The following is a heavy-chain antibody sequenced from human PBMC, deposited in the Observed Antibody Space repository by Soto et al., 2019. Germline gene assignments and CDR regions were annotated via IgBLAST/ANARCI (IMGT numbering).Heavy chain of an antibody. D-gene: IGHD1-1*01. J-gene: IGHJ4*02. CDR1: GFAFTNYW. Sequence: DVQLVESGGGLVQPGGSLRLSCAASGFTSGFAFTNYWMHWVRQAPGKGLVWVSRINIDGSITDYADSVKGRFTISRDNPKNTLYLQMNSLRVDDTAVYFCVSSLDRLRGWCQGTMVTVSS. CDR2: INIDGSIT. CDR3: VSSLDRLRG. V-gene: IGHV3-74*01.